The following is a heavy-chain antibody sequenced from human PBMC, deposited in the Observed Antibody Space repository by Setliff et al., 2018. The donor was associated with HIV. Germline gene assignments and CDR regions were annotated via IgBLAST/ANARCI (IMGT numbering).Heavy chain of an antibody. CDR1: GFIFRSFG. CDR2: IWNDGKET. Sequence: PGESLKISCAASGFIFRSFGIHWVRQAPGKGLEWVTGIWNDGKETYYADSVKGRFTVSRDNSKNTVFLQMNSLKAEDTAVYYCAKEREAAGGQDYYYYMDIWGNGTTVTVSS. CDR3: AKEREAAGGQDYYYYMDI. V-gene: IGHV3-33*06. D-gene: IGHD6-13*01. J-gene: IGHJ6*03.